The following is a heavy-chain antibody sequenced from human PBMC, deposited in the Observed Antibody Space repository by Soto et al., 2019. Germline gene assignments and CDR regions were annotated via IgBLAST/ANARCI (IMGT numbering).Heavy chain of an antibody. J-gene: IGHJ5*02. CDR2: VSSSSSYI. V-gene: IGHV3-21*01. CDR3: ARDANYDFWSGYSIQNWFDP. D-gene: IGHD3-3*01. Sequence: WGSLRLSCAASGFTFISYSINFFRHSPFKWLEWVSSVSSSSSYIYYADSVKGRFTISRDNAKNSLYLQMNSLRAEDTAVYYCARDANYDFWSGYSIQNWFDPWGQGTLVTVSS. CDR1: GFTFISYS.